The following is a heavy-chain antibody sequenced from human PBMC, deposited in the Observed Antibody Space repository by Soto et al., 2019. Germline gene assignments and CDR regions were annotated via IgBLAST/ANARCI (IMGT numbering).Heavy chain of an antibody. Sequence: QVQLVQSGAEVKKPGSSVKVSCKASGGTFSSYAISWVRQAPGQGLEWMGGIIPIFGTANYAQKFQGRVTITAHESTSTAYMELSSLRSEDTAVYYCARDRLGATTTDVDYFDYWGQGTLVTVSS. CDR1: GGTFSSYA. J-gene: IGHJ4*02. V-gene: IGHV1-69*12. CDR3: ARDRLGATTTDVDYFDY. D-gene: IGHD3-10*01. CDR2: IIPIFGTA.